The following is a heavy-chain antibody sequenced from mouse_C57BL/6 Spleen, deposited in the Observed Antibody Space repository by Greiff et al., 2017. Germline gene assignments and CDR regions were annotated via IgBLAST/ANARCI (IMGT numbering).Heavy chain of an antibody. CDR2: IDPSASYT. CDR1: GYTFTSYW. Sequence: QVQLQQPGAELVMPGASVKLSCKASGYTFTSYWMHWVKQRPGQGLEWIGEIDPSASYTNYNQKFKGKSTLTVDKSSSTAYMQLSSLTSEDSAVYYCARSQFAYYFDYWGQGTTLTVSS. J-gene: IGHJ2*01. CDR3: ARSQFAYYFDY. V-gene: IGHV1-69*01.